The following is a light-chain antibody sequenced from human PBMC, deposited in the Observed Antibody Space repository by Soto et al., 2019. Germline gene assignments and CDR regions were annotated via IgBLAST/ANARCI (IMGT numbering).Light chain of an antibody. CDR1: QSVRSSY. V-gene: IGKV3-20*01. J-gene: IGKJ4*01. Sequence: EIVLTQSPGTLSLSLGERATLSCRASQSVRSSYLAWYQQKPGQAPRLLIYGASSRATGIPDRFSGSGSGTDFTLIISRLEPEDFAVYFCQQYGTSPLTFGGGTKVDNK. CDR3: QQYGTSPLT. CDR2: GAS.